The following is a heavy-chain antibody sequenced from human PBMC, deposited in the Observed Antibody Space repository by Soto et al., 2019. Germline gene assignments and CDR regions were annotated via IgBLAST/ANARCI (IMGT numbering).Heavy chain of an antibody. D-gene: IGHD2-8*01. CDR1: GFTFSTYA. V-gene: IGHV3-23*01. J-gene: IGHJ6*03. CDR2: LTPSGGNT. Sequence: GGSLRLSCAASGFTFSTYAMTLVRQAQGKGLEWVSTLTPSGGNTYYADSVQGRFTISRDNSMNTLYLQMNSLRAEDTAVYYCAGRYCPNGVCYTNYYYYIDVWGEGTTVTVSS. CDR3: AGRYCPNGVCYTNYYYYIDV.